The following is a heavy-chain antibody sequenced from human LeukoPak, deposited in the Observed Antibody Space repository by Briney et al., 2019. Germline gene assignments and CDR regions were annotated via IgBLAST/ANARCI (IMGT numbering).Heavy chain of an antibody. Sequence: GGSLRLSCAASGFTFSSYSMNWVRQAPGKGLEWVSSISSSSSYIYYADSVKGRFTISRDNAKSSLYLQMNSLRAEDTAVYYCASSGDFWYYFDYWGQGTLVTVSS. CDR3: ASSGDFWYYFDY. CDR1: GFTFSSYS. CDR2: ISSSSSYI. V-gene: IGHV3-21*01. J-gene: IGHJ4*02. D-gene: IGHD2-21*02.